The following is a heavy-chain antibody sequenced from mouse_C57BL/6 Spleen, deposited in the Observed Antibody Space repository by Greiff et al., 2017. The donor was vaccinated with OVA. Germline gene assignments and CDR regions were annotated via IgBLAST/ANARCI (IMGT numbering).Heavy chain of an antibody. V-gene: IGHV3-6*01. Sequence: EVHLVESGPGLVKPSQSLSLTCSVTGYSITSGYYWNWIRQFPGNKLEWMGYISYDGSNNYNPSLKNRISITRDTSNNQFFLKLNSVTTEDTATYYCARYYYGSSYAWFAYWGQGTLVTVSA. CDR2: ISYDGSN. CDR1: GYSITSGYY. D-gene: IGHD1-1*01. CDR3: ARYYYGSSYAWFAY. J-gene: IGHJ3*01.